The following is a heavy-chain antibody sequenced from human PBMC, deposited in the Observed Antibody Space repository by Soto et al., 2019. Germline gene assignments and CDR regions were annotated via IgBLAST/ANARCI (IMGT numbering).Heavy chain of an antibody. Sequence: SVKVSCKASGGTFSSYAISWVRQAPGQGLEWMGGIIPIFGTANYAQKFQGRVTITADKSTSTAYMELSSLRSEDTAVYYCARGVAAGGTYYYYYGMDVWGQGTTVTVSS. D-gene: IGHD6-13*01. CDR3: ARGVAAGGTYYYYYGMDV. V-gene: IGHV1-69*06. CDR1: GGTFSSYA. CDR2: IIPIFGTA. J-gene: IGHJ6*02.